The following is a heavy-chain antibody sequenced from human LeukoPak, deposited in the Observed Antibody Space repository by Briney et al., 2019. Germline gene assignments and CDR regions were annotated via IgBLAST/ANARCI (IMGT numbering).Heavy chain of an antibody. CDR3: ARDRAVRAAAAPSDY. CDR1: GFTFSSYG. J-gene: IGHJ4*02. V-gene: IGHV3-33*01. CDR2: ILYDGSNK. D-gene: IGHD6-13*01. Sequence: GSLRLSSAASGFTFSSYGMHWARPATGKGLEWVAVILYDGSNKYYTDSVKGRFTISRDNSKNTLYLQMNSLRAEDTAVYYCARDRAVRAAAAPSDYWGQGTLVTVSS.